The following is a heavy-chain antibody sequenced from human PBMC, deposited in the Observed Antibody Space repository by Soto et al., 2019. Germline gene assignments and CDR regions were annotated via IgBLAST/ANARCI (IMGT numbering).Heavy chain of an antibody. CDR2: IGYDGNNK. Sequence: QVQLVESGGGWVQPGRSLRLSCEATGFSFTTYGMHWVRQAPGKGLEWVAVIGYDGNNKYYPDSVEGRFTISRDNSKNTVYLQMKSLRGDDTAVYYCARGGVTGIVVIFGSPLDIWGQGTVVTVSS. D-gene: IGHD2-21*01. J-gene: IGHJ3*02. V-gene: IGHV3-33*01. CDR3: ARGGVTGIVVIFGSPLDI. CDR1: GFSFTTYG.